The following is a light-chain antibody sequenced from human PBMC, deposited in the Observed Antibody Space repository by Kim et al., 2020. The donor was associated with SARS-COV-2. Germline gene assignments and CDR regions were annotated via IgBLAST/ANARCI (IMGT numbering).Light chain of an antibody. J-gene: IGLJ1*01. CDR3: QVWDSSSDLRV. CDR1: NIGSKS. CDR2: YDS. V-gene: IGLV3-21*04. Sequence: ATGKTARITCGGNNIGSKSVHWYQQKPGQAPVLVIYYDSDRPSGIPERFSGSNSGNTATLTISRVEAGDEADYYCQVWDSSSDLRVFGTGTKVTVL.